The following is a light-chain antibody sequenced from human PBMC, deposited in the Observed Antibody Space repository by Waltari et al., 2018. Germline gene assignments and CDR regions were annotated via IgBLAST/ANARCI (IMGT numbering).Light chain of an antibody. CDR3: QQSYGSPRT. CDR1: QSINNY. V-gene: IGKV1-39*01. Sequence: DIQMTQSPSSLSASVGDRVTITCRASQSINNYLNGYQQRLGKAPELLIYAASTLQSGVSSRFSGGGYETDFTLTISSLQPEDCATCYCQQSYGSPRTFGQGSKVEIK. J-gene: IGKJ1*01. CDR2: AAS.